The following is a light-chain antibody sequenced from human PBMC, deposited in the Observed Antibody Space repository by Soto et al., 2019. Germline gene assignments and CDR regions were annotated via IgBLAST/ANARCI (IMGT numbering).Light chain of an antibody. CDR1: QSLLHSNGYNY. J-gene: IGKJ1*01. V-gene: IGKV2-28*01. Sequence: DIVMTQSPLSLPVTPGEPASISCRSSQSLLHSNGYNYLDWYLQKPGQSPQLLIYAASSLQSGVPSRFSGSGSGTDFSLTISGLQPEDFATYHCQQSYSTPWTFGQGTKVGIK. CDR2: AAS. CDR3: QQSYSTPWT.